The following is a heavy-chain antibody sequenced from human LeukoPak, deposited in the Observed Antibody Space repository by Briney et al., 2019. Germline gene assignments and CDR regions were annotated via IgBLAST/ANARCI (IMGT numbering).Heavy chain of an antibody. J-gene: IGHJ5*02. CDR2: IDHSGST. CDR3: AMAGYGESDWFYP. CDR1: GYSISSGYY. V-gene: IGHV4-38-2*01. D-gene: IGHD4-17*01. Sequence: SETLSLTCAVSGYSISSGYYWGWIRQPPGNGVEWIGSIDHSGSTYYNPSLKSRVTISVDTSKNQFSLKLSSVTAADPAVYYCAMAGYGESDWFYPWGQGNLVTVFS.